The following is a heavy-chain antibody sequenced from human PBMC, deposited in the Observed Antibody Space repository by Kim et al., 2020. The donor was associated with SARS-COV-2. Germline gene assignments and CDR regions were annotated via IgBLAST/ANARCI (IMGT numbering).Heavy chain of an antibody. J-gene: IGHJ4*02. CDR2: IVGSGRT. Sequence: SETLSLTCTVSGDSVTTSTSYWSWIRQSPGEGLEWIAYIVGSGRTKYNPSLMSRVTISLETSKNQFSLNLNAVTAVDTAMYYCVRDDDNSGRVNWGQGTLVTVSS. V-gene: IGHV4-61*01. CDR1: GDSVTTSTSY. CDR3: VRDDDNSGRVN. D-gene: IGHD6-19*01.